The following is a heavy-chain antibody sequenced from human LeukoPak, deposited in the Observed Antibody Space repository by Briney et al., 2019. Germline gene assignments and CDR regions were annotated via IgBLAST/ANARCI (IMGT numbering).Heavy chain of an antibody. Sequence: SETLSLTCTVSGGSISSYYWSWIRQPPGKGLEWIGYIYYSGSTNYNPSLKSRVTISVDTSKNQFSLKLSSVTAADTAVYYCAKSIRFLESHFDYWGQGTLVTVSS. V-gene: IGHV4-59*01. D-gene: IGHD3-3*01. J-gene: IGHJ4*02. CDR3: AKSIRFLESHFDY. CDR2: IYYSGST. CDR1: GGSISSYY.